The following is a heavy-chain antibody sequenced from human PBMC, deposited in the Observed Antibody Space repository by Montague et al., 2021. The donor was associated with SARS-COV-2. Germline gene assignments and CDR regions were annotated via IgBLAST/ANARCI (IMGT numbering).Heavy chain of an antibody. V-gene: IGHV4-34*01. CDR2: VNHSGNT. CDR3: ARGPLDGVAADTPFDS. CDR1: GGSFSGYC. J-gene: IGHJ4*02. D-gene: IGHD2-15*01. Sequence: SETLSLTCAVYGGSFSGYCWSWIRQPPGKGLEWIGEVNHSGNTNYNPSLKSPVTISLDTSNNHFSLKLSSVTAADTAVYYCARGPLDGVAADTPFDSWGQGTLVTVSS.